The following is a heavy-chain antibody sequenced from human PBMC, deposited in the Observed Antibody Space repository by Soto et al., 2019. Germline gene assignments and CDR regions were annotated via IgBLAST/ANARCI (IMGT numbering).Heavy chain of an antibody. J-gene: IGHJ6*02. CDR3: AKDKIGYDFWSGYYSPGMDV. D-gene: IGHD3-3*01. V-gene: IGHV3-23*01. CDR2: ISGSGGST. CDR1: GFTFSSYA. Sequence: PGGSLRLSCAASGFTFSSYAMSWVRQAPGKGLEWVSAISGSGGSTYYADSVKGRFTISRDNSKNTLYLQMNSLRAEDTAVYYCAKDKIGYDFWSGYYSPGMDVWGQGTTVTVSS.